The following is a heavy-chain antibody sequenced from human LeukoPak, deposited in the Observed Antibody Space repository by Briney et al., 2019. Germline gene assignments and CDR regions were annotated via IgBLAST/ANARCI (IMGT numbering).Heavy chain of an antibody. CDR2: INHSGST. Sequence: SETLSLTCAVYGGSISGYYWSWIRQPPGKGLKWIGEINHSGSTNYNPSLKSRVTISVDTSKNQFSLKLSSVTAADTAVYYCARMINYYGSGSPYAYYYYGMDVWGQGTMVTVSS. CDR1: GGSISGYY. D-gene: IGHD3-10*01. CDR3: ARMINYYGSGSPYAYYYYGMDV. V-gene: IGHV4-34*01. J-gene: IGHJ6*02.